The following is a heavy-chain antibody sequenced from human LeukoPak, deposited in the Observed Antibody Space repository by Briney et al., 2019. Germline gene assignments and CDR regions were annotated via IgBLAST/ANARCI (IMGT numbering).Heavy chain of an antibody. CDR2: ISGSGGST. D-gene: IGHD6-13*01. CDR3: ARELIAAAGTKDY. Sequence: GGSLRLSCAASGFTFSSYGMHWVRQAPGKGLEWVSAISGSGGSTYYADSVKGRFTISRDNAKNSLYLQMNSLRAEDTAVYYCARELIAAAGTKDYWGQGTLVTVSS. J-gene: IGHJ4*02. V-gene: IGHV3-21*01. CDR1: GFTFSSYG.